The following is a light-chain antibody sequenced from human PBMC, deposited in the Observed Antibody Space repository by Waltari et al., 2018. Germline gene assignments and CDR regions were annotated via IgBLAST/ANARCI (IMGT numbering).Light chain of an antibody. Sequence: SYVLTQPPSLSVAPGETATITCGGNYIGSKSVHWYQQKPGQAPVLAIFYVSDRPSGIPDRCSGSKSGNTATLTISRVAAGDEADYYCQVWDSGSDHYVFGTGTKVTVL. CDR2: YVS. V-gene: IGLV3-21*04. J-gene: IGLJ1*01. CDR1: YIGSKS. CDR3: QVWDSGSDHYV.